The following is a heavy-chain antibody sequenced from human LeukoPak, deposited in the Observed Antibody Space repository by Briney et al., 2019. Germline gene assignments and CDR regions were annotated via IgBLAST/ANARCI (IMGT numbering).Heavy chain of an antibody. CDR2: INTDGSSP. Sequence: GGSLRLSCAASGFTFSAYWMHWVRQAPGKGLVWVSRINTDGSSPTYAASVKGRFTISRDNAKNSLYLQMNSLRAEDTALYRCARELRGSGSYYWGINWFDPWGQGTLVTVSS. D-gene: IGHD3-10*01. V-gene: IGHV3-74*01. CDR1: GFTFSAYW. J-gene: IGHJ5*02. CDR3: ARELRGSGSYYWGINWFDP.